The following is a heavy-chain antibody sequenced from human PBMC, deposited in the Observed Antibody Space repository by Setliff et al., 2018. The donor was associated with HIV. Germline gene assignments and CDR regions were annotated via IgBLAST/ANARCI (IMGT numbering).Heavy chain of an antibody. D-gene: IGHD3-10*01. J-gene: IGHJ6*04. CDR3: ANDEVGFPRITFIKVIVRM. Sequence: LRLSCAASAFSFSSYAMSWVRQAPGNGLEWVSAISTGGGTTSHADSVKGRFTISRDNTKDTLYLQMDSLRAEDTAVYFCANDEVGFPRITFIKVIVRMWGKGTTVTVSS. CDR1: AFSFSSYA. V-gene: IGHV3-23*01. CDR2: ISTGGGTT.